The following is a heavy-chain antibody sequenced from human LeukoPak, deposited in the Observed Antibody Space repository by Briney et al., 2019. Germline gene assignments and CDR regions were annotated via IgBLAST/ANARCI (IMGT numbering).Heavy chain of an antibody. V-gene: IGHV3-48*03. D-gene: IGHD5-18*01. CDR2: ISSSGSAI. Sequence: GGSLRLSCAVSGFTFSSYEMNWVRQAPGKGLEWVSYISSSGSAIYYADSLKGRFTISRDNAKNSLFLQMNRLRAEDTAVYYCARQQLQLWYDWGQGTLVTVSS. CDR3: ARQQLQLWYD. CDR1: GFTFSSYE. J-gene: IGHJ4*02.